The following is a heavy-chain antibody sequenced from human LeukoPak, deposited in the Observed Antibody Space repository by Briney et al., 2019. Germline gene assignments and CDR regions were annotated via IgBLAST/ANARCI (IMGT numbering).Heavy chain of an antibody. CDR1: GYTFTSYG. J-gene: IGHJ4*02. CDR2: ISAYNGNT. D-gene: IGHD3-22*01. CDR3: AGDYYDSSGYYHPVEY. Sequence: ASVKVSCKASGYTFTSYGISWVRQAPGQGLEWMGWISAYNGNTNYAQKLQSRVTMTTDTSTSTAYMELRSLRSDDTAVYYCAGDYYDSSGYYHPVEYWGQGTLVTVSS. V-gene: IGHV1-18*01.